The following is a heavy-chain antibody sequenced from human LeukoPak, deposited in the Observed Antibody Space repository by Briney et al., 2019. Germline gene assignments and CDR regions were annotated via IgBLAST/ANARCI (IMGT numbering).Heavy chain of an antibody. CDR2: IYYSGST. D-gene: IGHD3-10*01. CDR3: ASHRGARASFDI. CDR1: GASISSGENYY. V-gene: IGHV4-30-4*08. J-gene: IGHJ3*02. Sequence: PSQTLTLTCTVSGASISSGENYYWSWIRQPPGKGLEWIGYIYYSGSTYYNPSLKSRVTISVDTSKNQFSLKLSSVTAADTAVYYCASHRGARASFDIWGQGTMVTVSS.